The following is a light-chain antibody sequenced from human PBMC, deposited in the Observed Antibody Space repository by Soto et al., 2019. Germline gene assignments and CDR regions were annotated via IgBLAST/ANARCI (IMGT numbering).Light chain of an antibody. CDR3: QQVNNYPLA. J-gene: IGKJ4*01. CDR1: QDIGDF. V-gene: IGKV1-9*01. CDR2: SAS. Sequence: IQLTQSPSSLSASEGDRVTITCRASQDIGDFLSWYQQEPGKAPKLLIYSASTLQSGVPSRFSGSGSGTDFTLTISSLQPEDFATYYCQQVNNYPLAFGGGTKVEIK.